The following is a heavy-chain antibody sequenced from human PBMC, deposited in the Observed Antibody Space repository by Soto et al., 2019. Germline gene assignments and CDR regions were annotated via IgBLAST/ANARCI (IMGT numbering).Heavy chain of an antibody. D-gene: IGHD2-2*01. CDR2: ISYDGSNK. V-gene: IGHV3-30-3*01. CDR3: ARDFNRMVVPAARVYYGMDV. CDR1: VLPLSSYA. J-gene: IGHJ6*02. Sequence: HGGSPRISCSACVLPLSSYAVYWVRQAPGTGLAWVAVISYDGSNKYSADSVKGRFTISRDNSKNTLYLQMNSLRAEDTAVYYCARDFNRMVVPAARVYYGMDVWGQGTTVTVSS.